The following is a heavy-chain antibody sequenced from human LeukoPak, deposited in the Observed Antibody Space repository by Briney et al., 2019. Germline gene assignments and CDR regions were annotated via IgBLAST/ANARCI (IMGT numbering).Heavy chain of an antibody. CDR2: ISWNSGNI. Sequence: GGSLRLSCAASGFTFDDYVMHWVRQAPGKGLEWVSGISWNSGNIGYADSVKGRFTISRDNAKNPLYLQMNSLRAEDTAVYYCAKDSFEDGYNWAFDYWGQGALVTVSS. D-gene: IGHD5-24*01. V-gene: IGHV3-9*01. CDR3: AKDSFEDGYNWAFDY. J-gene: IGHJ4*02. CDR1: GFTFDDYV.